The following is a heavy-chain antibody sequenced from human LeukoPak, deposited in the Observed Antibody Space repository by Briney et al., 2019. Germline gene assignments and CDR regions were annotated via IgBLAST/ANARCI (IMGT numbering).Heavy chain of an antibody. CDR1: GFTFSSYW. D-gene: IGHD1-26*01. CDR3: ARDRGSLGVYMDV. CDR2: INSDGSST. J-gene: IGHJ6*03. V-gene: IGHV3-74*01. Sequence: GVSLRLSCAASGFTFSSYWMHWVRQAPGKGLVWVSRINSDGSSTSYADSVKGRFTISRDNAKNTLYLQMNSLRAEDTAVYYCARDRGSLGVYMDVWGKGTTVTISS.